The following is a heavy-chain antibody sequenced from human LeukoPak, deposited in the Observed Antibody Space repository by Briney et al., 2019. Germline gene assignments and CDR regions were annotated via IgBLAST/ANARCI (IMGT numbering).Heavy chain of an antibody. D-gene: IGHD3-22*01. J-gene: IGHJ4*02. CDR1: GGSISSSSYY. V-gene: IGHV4-39*07. Sequence: SETLSLTCTVSGGSISSSSYYWGWIRQPPGKGLEWIGSIYYSGSTYYNPSLKSRVTISVDTSKNQFSLKLSSVTAADTAVYYCARGFGVSMIVVVIFDYWGQGTLVTVSS. CDR3: ARGFGVSMIVVVIFDY. CDR2: IYYSGST.